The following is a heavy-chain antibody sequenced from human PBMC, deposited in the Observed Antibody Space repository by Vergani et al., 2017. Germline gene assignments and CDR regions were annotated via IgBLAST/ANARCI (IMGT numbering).Heavy chain of an antibody. J-gene: IGHJ4*02. V-gene: IGHV4-38-2*01. CDR1: GYSISSGYY. D-gene: IGHD3-9*01. CDR2: IYHSGST. CDR3: ASQAAYYDILTGYSAEYYFDY. Sequence: QVQLQESCPGLVKPSETLSLTCAVSGYSISSGYYWGWIRQPPGKGLEWIGSIYHSGSTYYNPSLKSRVTISVDTSKNQFSLKLSSVTAADTAVYYCASQAAYYDILTGYSAEYYFDYWGQGTLVTVSS.